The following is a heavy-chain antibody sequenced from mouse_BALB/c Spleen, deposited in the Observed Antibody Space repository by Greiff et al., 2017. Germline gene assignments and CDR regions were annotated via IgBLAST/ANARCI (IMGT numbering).Heavy chain of an antibody. CDR2: ISSGSSTI. D-gene: IGHD2-1*01. CDR1: GFTFSSFG. J-gene: IGHJ4*01. V-gene: IGHV5-17*02. Sequence: EVNVVESGGGLVQPGGSRKLSCAASGFTFSSFGMHWVRQAPEKGLEWVAYISSGSSTIYYADTVKGRFTISRDNPKNTLFLQMTSLRSEDTAMYYCARTGNYEYYAMDYWGQGTSVTVSS. CDR3: ARTGNYEYYAMDY.